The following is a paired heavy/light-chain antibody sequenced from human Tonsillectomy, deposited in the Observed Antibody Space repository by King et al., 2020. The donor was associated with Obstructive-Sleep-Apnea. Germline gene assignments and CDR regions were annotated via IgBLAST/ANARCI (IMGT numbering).Light chain of an antibody. CDR1: QSISSW. V-gene: IGKV1-5*03. CDR2: KAS. CDR3: QQYNSYST. J-gene: IGKJ1*01. Sequence: DIQMTQSPSTLSASVGDRVTITCRASQSISSWLAWYQQKAGKAPKVLIYKASSLESGVPSRFSGSGSGTEFTLTISSLQPDDFATYYCQQYNSYSTFGQGTRVEIK.
Heavy chain of an antibody. J-gene: IGHJ4*02. V-gene: IGHV2-5*02. Sequence: QITLKESGPTLVKPTQTLTLTCTFSGFSLSTSGVGVGWIRQPPGKALEWLALVYWDDDKRYSPSLKSRLTITKDTSKNQVVLTMTNVDPVDTATYYCAHADCSTTNCYGYFFDYWGQGTLVTVSS. D-gene: IGHD2-2*01. CDR1: GFSLSTSGVG. CDR3: AHADCSTTNCYGYFFDY. CDR2: VYWDDDK.